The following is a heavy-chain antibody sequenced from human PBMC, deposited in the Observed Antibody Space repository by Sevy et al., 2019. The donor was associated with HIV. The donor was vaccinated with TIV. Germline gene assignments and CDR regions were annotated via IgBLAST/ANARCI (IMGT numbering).Heavy chain of an antibody. Sequence: SETLSLTCTVSGGSISSSSYYWGWIHQPPGKGLEWIGSIYYSGSTYYNPSLKSRVTISVDTSKNQFSLKLSSVTAADTAVYYCASITMVRGVIIGLDYWGQGTLVTVSS. CDR1: GGSISSSSYY. D-gene: IGHD3-10*01. V-gene: IGHV4-39*01. CDR3: ASITMVRGVIIGLDY. J-gene: IGHJ4*02. CDR2: IYYSGST.